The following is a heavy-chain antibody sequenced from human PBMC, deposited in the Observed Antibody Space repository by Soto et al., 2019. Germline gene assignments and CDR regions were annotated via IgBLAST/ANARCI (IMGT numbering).Heavy chain of an antibody. Sequence: QVQLVQSGAEVKKPASSMKVTCNASGGAFDSYAINYVRQPPGQGNDRMGGIIPMFDTTNYAKRFQGRVTVTADESTSLVYLELTKLRSEKTAMYYCTRQRGYSSGYRAQDLWGQGTLVTVSS. J-gene: IGHJ4*02. D-gene: IGHD3-22*01. CDR1: GGAFDSYA. V-gene: IGHV1-69*01. CDR2: IIPMFDTT. CDR3: TRQRGYSSGYRAQDL.